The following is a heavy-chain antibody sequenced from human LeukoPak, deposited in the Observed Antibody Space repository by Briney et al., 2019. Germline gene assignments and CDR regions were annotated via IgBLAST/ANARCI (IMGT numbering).Heavy chain of an antibody. V-gene: IGHV3-11*01. D-gene: IGHD4-17*01. CDR1: GFTSSDYY. J-gene: IGHJ4*02. Sequence: NPGGSLRLSCAASGFTSSDYYMSWIRQAPGKGLEWVSYISSSGGTIYYADSVKGRFTISRDNAKNSLYLQMNSLRAEDTAVYYCARSSAYTFTVTTLYYWGQGTLVTVSS. CDR2: ISSSGGTI. CDR3: ARSSAYTFTVTTLYY.